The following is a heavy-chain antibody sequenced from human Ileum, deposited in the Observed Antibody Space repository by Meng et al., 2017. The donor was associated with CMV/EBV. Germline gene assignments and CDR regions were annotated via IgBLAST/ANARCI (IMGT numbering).Heavy chain of an antibody. V-gene: IGHV2-5*02. Sequence: HITLKESAPTLVKPTQTLTLTCTFSGFSLPNSGVCVGWIRQPPGKALEWVALIYWDDDKRYSPSLKSRLIITKDTSKNQVVLTLTNVDPVDTGTYYCAHGSTRRTQRFDPWGQGILVTVSS. CDR3: AHGSTRRTQRFDP. CDR2: IYWDDDK. CDR1: GFSLPNSGVC. D-gene: IGHD2-2*01. J-gene: IGHJ5*02.